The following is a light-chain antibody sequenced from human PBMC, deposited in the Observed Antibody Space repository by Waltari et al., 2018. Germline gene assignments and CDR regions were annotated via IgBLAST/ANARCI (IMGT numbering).Light chain of an antibody. CDR3: AAWDHSLNGPV. CDR2: TNN. J-gene: IGLJ2*01. Sequence: QSVLTQPPSASGPPGQRVTISCSGGRSNIGSNVVNWYQPFPGTAPKLLIYTNNRRPSGVPDRFSGSKSGTSASLAISGLQSEDEADYYCAAWDHSLNGPVFGGGTKLTVL. V-gene: IGLV1-44*01. CDR1: RSNIGSNV.